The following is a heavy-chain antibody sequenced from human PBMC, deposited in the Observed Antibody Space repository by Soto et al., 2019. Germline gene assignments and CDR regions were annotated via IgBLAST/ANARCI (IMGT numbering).Heavy chain of an antibody. CDR1: GGSISSGGYS. CDR2: IYHSGST. V-gene: IGHV4-30-2*01. D-gene: IGHD3-10*01. J-gene: IGHJ6*02. CDR3: VRQGIGVLHGLVDA. Sequence: SETLSLTCAVSGGSISSGGYSWSWIRQPPGKGLEWIGYIYHSGSTYYNPSLKSRVTISVDRSKNQFSLRLSSVTAADTAVYYCVRQGIGVLHGLVDAWGQGTTVTVS.